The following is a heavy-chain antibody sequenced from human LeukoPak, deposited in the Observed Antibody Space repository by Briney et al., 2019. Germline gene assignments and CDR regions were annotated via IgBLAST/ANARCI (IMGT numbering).Heavy chain of an antibody. J-gene: IGHJ5*02. V-gene: IGHV1-2*06. CDR1: GYTFSCYY. D-gene: IGHD6-19*01. CDR3: ARAKGAVDHNWFDP. CDR2: INPNSGGT. Sequence: ASVKVSCKASGYTFSCYYIHWVRQVPGQGLEWMGRINPNSGGTNSAQKFQGRVTMTRDTSISTAYMELSRLRFDDTAVYYCARAKGAVDHNWFDPWGQGTLVTVSS.